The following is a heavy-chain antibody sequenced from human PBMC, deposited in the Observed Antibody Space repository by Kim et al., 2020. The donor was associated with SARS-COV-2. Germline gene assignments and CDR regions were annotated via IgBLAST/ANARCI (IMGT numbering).Heavy chain of an antibody. V-gene: IGHV3-74*01. Sequence: GGSLRLSCAASGFTFSSYWMHWVRQAPGKGLVWVSRITSDGRSTSYADSVKGRFTMSRDNAKNTLNLQMNSLRDENTAVYYCARGGPTALDYWGQGTLVTVSS. CDR1: GFTFSSYW. J-gene: IGHJ4*02. CDR2: ITSDGRST. CDR3: ARGGPTALDY. D-gene: IGHD1-1*01.